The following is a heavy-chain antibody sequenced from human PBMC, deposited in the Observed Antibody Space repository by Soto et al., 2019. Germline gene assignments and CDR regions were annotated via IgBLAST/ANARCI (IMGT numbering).Heavy chain of an antibody. CDR3: ATWHEREHAYDV. D-gene: IGHD1-1*01. V-gene: IGHV3-53*01. CDR1: GFTISGKKY. Sequence: ESGGGLIQPGESLRLSCAAFGFTISGKKYVAWVRQAPGKGLEWVSALYDIDGSFYADSMKGRFTTSSDSSKTTVYLQMNDLRPDDTAVYYCATWHEREHAYDVWGLGTTVTVSS. CDR2: LYDIDGS. J-gene: IGHJ3*01.